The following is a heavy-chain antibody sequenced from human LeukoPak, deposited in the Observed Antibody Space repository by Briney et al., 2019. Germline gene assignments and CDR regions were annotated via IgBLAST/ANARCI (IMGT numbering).Heavy chain of an antibody. J-gene: IGHJ6*02. CDR2: ISWNSGSI. CDR3: AKDRSSGWYDYYYYGMDV. D-gene: IGHD6-19*01. V-gene: IGHV3-9*01. Sequence: WIRRHPGKGLEWVSGISWNSGSIGYADSVKGRFTISRDNAKNSLYLQMNSLRAEDTALYYCAKDRSSGWYDYYYYGMDVWGQGTTVTVSS.